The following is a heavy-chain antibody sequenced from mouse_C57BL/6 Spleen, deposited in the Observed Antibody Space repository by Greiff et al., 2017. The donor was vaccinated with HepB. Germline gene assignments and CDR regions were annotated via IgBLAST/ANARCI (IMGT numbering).Heavy chain of an antibody. CDR2: INYDGSST. CDR3: ARASYYYGSSIYYFDY. V-gene: IGHV5-16*01. Sequence: EVQLVESEGGLVQPGSSMKLSCTASGFTFSDYYMAWVRQVPEKGLEWVANINYDGSSTYYLDSLKSRFIISRDNAKNILYLQMSSLKSEDTATYYCARASYYYGSSIYYFDYWGQGTTLTVSS. D-gene: IGHD1-1*01. J-gene: IGHJ2*01. CDR1: GFTFSDYY.